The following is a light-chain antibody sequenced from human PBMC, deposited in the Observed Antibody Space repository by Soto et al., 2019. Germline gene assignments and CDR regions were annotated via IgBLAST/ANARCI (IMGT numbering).Light chain of an antibody. CDR3: XXXLQAPPT. Sequence: DTVMTQSPLSLPVTPGEPASISCKSSQSLLHSNGYNYVDWYLQKPGQSPQLLISLASNRASGVPDRFSGSGSGTDFTLKISRVEAXXXGVXXXXXXLQAPPTFGQGTKVEIK. J-gene: IGKJ1*01. V-gene: IGKV2-28*01. CDR1: QSLLHSNGYNY. CDR2: LAS.